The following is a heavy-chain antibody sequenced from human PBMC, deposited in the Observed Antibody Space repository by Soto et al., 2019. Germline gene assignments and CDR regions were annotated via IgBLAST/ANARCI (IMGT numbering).Heavy chain of an antibody. D-gene: IGHD4-17*01. J-gene: IGHJ6*02. V-gene: IGHV3-30-3*01. CDR1: GFTFSGHA. CDR2: ISFDGSNK. CDR3: ARSRFSGYGDTAHGMDV. Sequence: QVQVVESGGGVVQPGRSLRLSCAASGFTFSGHAMHWVRQAPGKRLEWVAFISFDGSNKYYADSVKGRFTISRDNSKNTLFLPMNSLRGEDTGVYSCARSRFSGYGDTAHGMDVWGQGTTVTVSS.